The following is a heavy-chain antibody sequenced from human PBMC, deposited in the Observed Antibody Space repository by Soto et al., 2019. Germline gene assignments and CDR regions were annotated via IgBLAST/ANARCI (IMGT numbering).Heavy chain of an antibody. CDR2: ISRNSIYI. D-gene: IGHD3-10*01. J-gene: IGHJ6*02. CDR3: AREPRIQYYSASHPYGVLDF. V-gene: IGHV3-21*01. Sequence: EVQLMEAGGGLVEPGGSLRLSCSASGFTFNTYNMNWVRQAPGKGLEWVSSISRNSIYIYSTDSVKGRFTMSRDNANNSLYLQINSLRAEDTAVYYFAREPRIQYYSASHPYGVLDFWGQGTTVTVSS. CDR1: GFTFNTYN.